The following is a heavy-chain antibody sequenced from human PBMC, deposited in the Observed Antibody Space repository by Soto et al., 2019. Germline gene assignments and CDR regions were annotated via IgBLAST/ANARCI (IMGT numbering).Heavy chain of an antibody. CDR1: GGTFSSYA. CDR2: IIPIFSTP. V-gene: IGHV1-69*01. CDR3: AREPRGRDGYNPYLY. D-gene: IGHD2-21*01. Sequence: QVQLVQSGAEVKKPGSSVKVSCKASGGTFSSYAISWVRQAPGQGLEWMGGIIPIFSTPNYAQKFQGRVTITADESTSTAYMELSSLRSEDTAVYYCAREPRGRDGYNPYLYWGQGTLVTVSS. J-gene: IGHJ4*02.